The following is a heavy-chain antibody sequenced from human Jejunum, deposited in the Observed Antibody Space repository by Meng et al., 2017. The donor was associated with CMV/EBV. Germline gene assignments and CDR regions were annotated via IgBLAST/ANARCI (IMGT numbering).Heavy chain of an antibody. J-gene: IGHJ5*02. CDR2: TYYRSNWST. V-gene: IGHV6-1*01. CDR1: GDSVSSNRAA. D-gene: IGHD7-27*01. CDR3: VRSSTTGGFDP. Sequence: SGDSVSSNRAAWNWIRQSPWRGLGWLGRTYYRSNWSTDYALSVKSRITISPDTSKNQVSLHLTSLTPEDTAMYYCVRSSTTGGFDPWGQGTLVTVSS.